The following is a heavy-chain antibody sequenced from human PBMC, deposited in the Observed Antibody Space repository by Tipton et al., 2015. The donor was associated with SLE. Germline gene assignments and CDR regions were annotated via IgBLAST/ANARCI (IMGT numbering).Heavy chain of an antibody. CDR1: GVSITSSY. J-gene: IGHJ4*02. CDR2: IYYSGST. Sequence: TLSLTCNVSGVSITSSYWSWIRQPPGKGLEWIGYIYYSGSTNYNPSLKSRVTISVDTSKNQFSLKLSSVTAADTAVYYCASILNHAFDYWGQGTLVTVSS. CDR3: ASILNHAFDY. D-gene: IGHD2-8*01. V-gene: IGHV4-59*01.